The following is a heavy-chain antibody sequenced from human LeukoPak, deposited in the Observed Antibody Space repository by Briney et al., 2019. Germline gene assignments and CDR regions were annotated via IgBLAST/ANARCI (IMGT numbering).Heavy chain of an antibody. CDR3: ARGPSTSLLWFGELRNWFDP. CDR1: GGSISSGGYS. V-gene: IGHV4-30-2*01. J-gene: IGHJ5*02. Sequence: SETLSLTCAVSGGSISSGGYSWSWIRQPPGKGLEWIGYIYHSGSTYYNPSLKSRVTISVDSSKNQFSLKLSSVTAADTAVYYCARGPSTSLLWFGELRNWFDPWGQGTLVTVSS. CDR2: IYHSGST. D-gene: IGHD3-10*01.